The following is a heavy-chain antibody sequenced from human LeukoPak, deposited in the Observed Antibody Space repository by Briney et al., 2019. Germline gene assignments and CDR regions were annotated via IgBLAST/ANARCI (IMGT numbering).Heavy chain of an antibody. Sequence: TSQTLSLTCTVSGGSISSGDYYWSWIRQPPGKGLEWIGYIYYSGSTYYDPSLKSRVTISVDTSKNQFSLKLSSVTAADTAVYYCARDLLNEGNHLDYWGQGTLVTVSS. CDR1: GGSISSGDYY. J-gene: IGHJ4*02. D-gene: IGHD4-23*01. CDR2: IYYSGST. CDR3: ARDLLNEGNHLDY. V-gene: IGHV4-30-4*01.